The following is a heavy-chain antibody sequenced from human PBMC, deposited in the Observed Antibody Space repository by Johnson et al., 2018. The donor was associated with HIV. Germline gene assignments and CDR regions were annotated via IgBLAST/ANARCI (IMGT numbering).Heavy chain of an antibody. D-gene: IGHD3-22*01. CDR3: SRGRITMIGVDLRGGGFDI. J-gene: IGHJ3*02. CDR1: GFTFSSYA. CDR2: ISYDGSNK. V-gene: IGHV3-30-3*01. Sequence: QMQLVESGGGVVQPGRSLRLSCAASGFTFSSYAMHWVRQAPGKGLEWVAVISYDGSNKYYADSVKGRFTIARDNSKKTLYLQVNRLRDEDTAVYYWSRGRITMIGVDLRGGGFDIWGQGTTVTVSS.